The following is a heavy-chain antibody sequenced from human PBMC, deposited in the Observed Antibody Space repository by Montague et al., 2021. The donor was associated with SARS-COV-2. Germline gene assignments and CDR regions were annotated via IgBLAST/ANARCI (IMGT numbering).Heavy chain of an antibody. D-gene: IGHD1-1*01. J-gene: IGHJ4*02. Sequence: SETLSLTCTVSGDSISSSSYNWGWIRQPPGKGLEWIGSVHYTGRTYYXPSLKSRVTIYVDTSKNQISLRLSSVTAADTAVYYSTRHVHMTWPEPSPGFDYWGQGTLVTVSS. CDR3: TRHVHMTWPEPSPGFDY. V-gene: IGHV4-39*01. CDR1: GDSISSSSYN. CDR2: VHYTGRT.